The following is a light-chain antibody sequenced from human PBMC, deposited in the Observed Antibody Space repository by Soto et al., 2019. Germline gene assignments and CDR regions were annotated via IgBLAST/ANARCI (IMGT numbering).Light chain of an antibody. CDR2: EVS. J-gene: IGLJ1*01. V-gene: IGLV2-23*02. CDR1: SSDVGSYNL. CDR3: CSYAGSSTTLI. Sequence: QSALTQPASVSGSPGQSITISCTGTSSDVGSYNLVSWYQQHPGKAPKLMIYEVSKRPSGVSNRFSGSKSGNTASLTISGLQAEDEADYYGCSYAGSSTTLIFGTGTKLTVL.